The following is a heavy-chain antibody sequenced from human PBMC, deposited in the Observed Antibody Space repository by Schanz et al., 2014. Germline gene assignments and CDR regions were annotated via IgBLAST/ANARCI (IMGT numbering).Heavy chain of an antibody. CDR2: IRSKADGGTT. J-gene: IGHJ6*02. CDR1: GFTFTNAW. V-gene: IGHV3-15*01. CDR3: KWELHVYYGMDV. Sequence: EVHLVESGGGLVKPGGSLRLSCAASGFTFTNAWMSWVRQAPGKGLEWVGRIRSKADGGTTDYAAPVKGRFTISRDDSKNTMYLQMNSLKTEDTAVYYCKWELHVYYGMDVWGQGTAVTVSS. D-gene: IGHD1-26*01.